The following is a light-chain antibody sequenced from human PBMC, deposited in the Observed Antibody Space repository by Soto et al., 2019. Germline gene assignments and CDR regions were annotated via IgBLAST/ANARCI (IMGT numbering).Light chain of an antibody. V-gene: IGLV2-14*01. Sequence: QAVVTQPASVSGSPGQSITISCTGTSSDVGGYDYVSWYQQHPGKAPKLMIYSVSYRPSGVSNRFSGSKSGNTASLTISGLQAEDEADYYCTSYTSSITYVFGTGTKLTVL. CDR1: SSDVGGYDY. CDR2: SVS. CDR3: TSYTSSITYV. J-gene: IGLJ1*01.